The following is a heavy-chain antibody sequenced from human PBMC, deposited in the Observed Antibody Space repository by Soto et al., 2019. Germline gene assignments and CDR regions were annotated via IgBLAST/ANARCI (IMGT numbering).Heavy chain of an antibody. CDR3: ARDSSSWKVYYLDY. J-gene: IGHJ4*02. CDR2: ISSSSSTI. Sequence: EVQLVESGGGLVQPGGSLRLSCAASGFTFSSYSMNWVRQAPGKGLEWVSYISSSSSTIYYADSVKGRFTISRDNAKNSLDLQMNSLRDEDTAVYYCARDSSSWKVYYLDYWGQGTLVTVSS. CDR1: GFTFSSYS. D-gene: IGHD6-13*01. V-gene: IGHV3-48*02.